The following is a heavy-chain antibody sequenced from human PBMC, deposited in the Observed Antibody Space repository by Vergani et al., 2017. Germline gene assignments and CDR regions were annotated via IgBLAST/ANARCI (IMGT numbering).Heavy chain of an antibody. J-gene: IGHJ4*02. CDR2: ISDSGGST. D-gene: IGHD6-13*01. CDR1: GFTFTTYA. Sequence: EVQLLESGGGLVQPGGSLRLSCEASGFTFTTYAMTWVRQAPGKGLEWVSFISDSGGSTKYADSVKGRFTISRDNSKNTLYLQMNSLRAEDTAVYYCAKGHYSDSPRGIDYWGQGTLVIVSS. CDR3: AKGHYSDSPRGIDY. V-gene: IGHV3-23*01.